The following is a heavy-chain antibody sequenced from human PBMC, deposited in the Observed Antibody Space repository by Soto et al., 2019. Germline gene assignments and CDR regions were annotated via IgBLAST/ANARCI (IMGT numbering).Heavy chain of an antibody. D-gene: IGHD3-10*01. CDR1: GFTFSSYA. CDR2: ISYDGSNK. CDR3: ARDRADYYGSGRPYYGMDV. J-gene: IGHJ6*02. V-gene: IGHV3-30-3*01. Sequence: PGGSLRLSCAASGFTFSSYAMHWVRQAPGKGLEWVAVISYDGSNKYYADSVKGRFTISRDNSKNTLYLQMNSLRAEDTAVYYCARDRADYYGSGRPYYGMDVWGQGTTVTVSS.